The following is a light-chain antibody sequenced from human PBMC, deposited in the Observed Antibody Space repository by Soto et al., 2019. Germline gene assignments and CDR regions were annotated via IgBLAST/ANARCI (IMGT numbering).Light chain of an antibody. V-gene: IGKV3-20*01. Sequence: EIVWTQTPGTVSLSAGERATLAYGASQSVSNNYLAWYQQKPGQAPRLLIYGASNRATGIPDRFSGSGSGTDFTFVFSRLDPEDLAVYYWQQPGSLGRFGQGNKV. CDR1: QSVSNNY. CDR2: GAS. CDR3: QQPGSLGR. J-gene: IGKJ1*01.